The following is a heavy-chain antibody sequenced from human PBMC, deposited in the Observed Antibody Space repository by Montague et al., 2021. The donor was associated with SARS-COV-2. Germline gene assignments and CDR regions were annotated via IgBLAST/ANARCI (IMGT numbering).Heavy chain of an antibody. CDR3: ATGVSGYSSSWFDKALLEVEHAGPEFDY. D-gene: IGHD6-13*01. V-gene: IGHV4-28*01. J-gene: IGHJ4*02. Sequence: SETLSLTCAVSGYSISSSNWWGWIRQPPGKGLEWIGYIYYSGSTYYNPSLKSRVTMSVDTSKNQFSLQLSSVTAVDTAVYYCATGVSGYSSSWFDKALLEVEHAGPEFDYWGQGTLVTVSP. CDR1: GYSISSSNW. CDR2: IYYSGST.